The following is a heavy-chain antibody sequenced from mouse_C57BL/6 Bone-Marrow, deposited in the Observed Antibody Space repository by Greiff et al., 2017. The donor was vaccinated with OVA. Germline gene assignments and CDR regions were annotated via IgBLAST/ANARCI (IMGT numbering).Heavy chain of an antibody. Sequence: VKQRTEQGLEWIGRIDPEDGETKYAPKFQGKATITADTSSNTAYLQLSSLTSEDTAVYYCARGDYYGRGDYFDYWGQGTTLTVSS. V-gene: IGHV14-2*01. J-gene: IGHJ2*01. D-gene: IGHD1-1*01. CDR3: ARGDYYGRGDYFDY. CDR2: IDPEDGET.